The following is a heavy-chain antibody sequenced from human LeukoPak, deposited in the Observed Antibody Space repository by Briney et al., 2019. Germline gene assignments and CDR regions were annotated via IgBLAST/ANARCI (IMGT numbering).Heavy chain of an antibody. CDR3: AREWFDFDY. CDR2: ITGSGSST. CDR1: GFTFCNHA. D-gene: IGHD3-22*01. V-gene: IGHV3-23*01. J-gene: IGHJ4*02. Sequence: PGGSLRLSCAASGFTFCNHAMTWVRQAPGKGLGWGSEITGSGSSTYYEDSVKGRFTISRDNSKNTMFLQMNSVRAEDTATYYCAREWFDFDYWGQGILVTVSS.